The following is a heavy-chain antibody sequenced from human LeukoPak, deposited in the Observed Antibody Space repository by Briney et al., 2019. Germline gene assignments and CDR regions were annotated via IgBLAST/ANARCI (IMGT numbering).Heavy chain of an antibody. CDR1: GYTFNHHG. CDR2: ISAYNGDT. Sequence: ASVKVSCKASGYTFNHHGIAWVRQAPGQGLEWMGWISAYNGDTKYAQEFQGRVTMTTDTSTSTAYMELRSLRSDDTAVYYCARDPSNTSGRYQYFDLWGRGTLVTLSS. D-gene: IGHD6-19*01. CDR3: ARDPSNTSGRYQYFDL. V-gene: IGHV1-18*01. J-gene: IGHJ2*01.